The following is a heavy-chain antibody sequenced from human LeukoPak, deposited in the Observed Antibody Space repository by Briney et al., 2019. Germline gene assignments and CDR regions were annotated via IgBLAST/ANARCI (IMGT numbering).Heavy chain of an antibody. CDR3: ARDRPITFGGVIALDY. D-gene: IGHD3-16*02. CDR2: ISSSSSYI. Sequence: GGSLRLSCAASGFTFSSYSMNWVRQAPGKGLEWVSSISSSSSYIYYADSVKGRFTISRDNAKNSLYLQMNSLRAEDTAVYYCARDRPITFGGVIALDYWGQGTLVTVSS. J-gene: IGHJ4*02. V-gene: IGHV3-21*01. CDR1: GFTFSSYS.